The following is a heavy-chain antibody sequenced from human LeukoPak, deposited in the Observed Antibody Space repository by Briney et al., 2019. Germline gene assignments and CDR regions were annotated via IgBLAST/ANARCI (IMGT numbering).Heavy chain of an antibody. D-gene: IGHD5-24*01. CDR3: AAGYNSGFAY. V-gene: IGHV3-21*01. CDR1: GFTFSSYS. CDR2: ISSSSSYI. Sequence: GGSLRLTCAASGFTFSSYSMNWVRQAPGKGLEWVSSISSSSSYIYYADSVKGRFTISRDNAKNSLYLQMNSLRAEDTAVYYCAAGYNSGFAYWGQGTLVTVSS. J-gene: IGHJ4*02.